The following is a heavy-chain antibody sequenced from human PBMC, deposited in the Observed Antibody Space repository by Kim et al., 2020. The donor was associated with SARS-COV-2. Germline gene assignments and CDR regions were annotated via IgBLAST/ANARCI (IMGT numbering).Heavy chain of an antibody. J-gene: IGHJ3*02. V-gene: IGHV3-53*04. Sequence: VKGRFTISRHNSKNTLYLQMNSLRAEDTAVYYCARGHGSSGYYSLDAFDIWGQGTMVTVSS. D-gene: IGHD3-22*01. CDR3: ARGHGSSGYYSLDAFDI.